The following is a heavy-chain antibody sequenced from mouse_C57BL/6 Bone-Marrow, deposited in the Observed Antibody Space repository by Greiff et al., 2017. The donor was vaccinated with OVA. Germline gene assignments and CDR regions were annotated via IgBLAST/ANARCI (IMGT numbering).Heavy chain of an antibody. J-gene: IGHJ3*01. D-gene: IGHD4-1*01. CDR2: ISSGSSTI. V-gene: IGHV5-17*01. Sequence: EVMLVESGGGLVKPGGSLKLSCAASGFTFSDYGMHWVRQAPEKGLEWVAYISSGSSTIYYADTVKGRFTISRDNAKNTLFLQMTSLRSEDTAMYYCARGLGRNWFAYWGQGTLVTVSA. CDR1: GFTFSDYG. CDR3: ARGLGRNWFAY.